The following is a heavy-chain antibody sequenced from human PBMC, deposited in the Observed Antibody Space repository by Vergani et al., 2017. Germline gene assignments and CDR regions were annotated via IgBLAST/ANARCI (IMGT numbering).Heavy chain of an antibody. CDR1: GESIRSGSHY. D-gene: IGHD2-15*01. V-gene: IGHV4-61*02. Sequence: QVKLQESGPGLLKPSQTLSLTCTVSGESIRSGSHYWSWIRQPAGKGPEWIGNIHTGGSTYLNPAFKTRFSISVETSKSKFSLKLNSVTIADTAVDYCARSRPYCTSGSCPAIWGQGTLVTVSS. CDR3: ARSRPYCTSGSCPAI. CDR2: IHTGGST. J-gene: IGHJ4*02.